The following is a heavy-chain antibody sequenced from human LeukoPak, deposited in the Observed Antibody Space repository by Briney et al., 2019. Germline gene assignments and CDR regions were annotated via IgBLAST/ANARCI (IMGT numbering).Heavy chain of an antibody. J-gene: IGHJ3*02. CDR2: IYYSGST. CDR3: AREVGVRYFDLADAFDI. Sequence: SETLSLTCTVSGGSISSYYWSCIRQPPGKGLEWIGYIYYSGSTNYNPSLKSRVTISVDTSKNQFSLKLSSVTAADTAVYYCAREVGVRYFDLADAFDIWGQGTMVTVSS. V-gene: IGHV4-59*01. CDR1: GGSISSYY. D-gene: IGHD3-9*01.